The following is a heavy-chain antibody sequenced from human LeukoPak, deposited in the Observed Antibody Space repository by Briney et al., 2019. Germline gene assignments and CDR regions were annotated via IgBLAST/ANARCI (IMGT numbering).Heavy chain of an antibody. CDR2: IWYDGSNK. Sequence: PGQSLRLSCAAAGFTFSSYGVGWGRQAPGKGMEWGAVIWYDGSNKYYADSVKGRFTISRDNSKNTLYLQMTSLRAEDTAVYYCAKDLVAGRYYYYYMDGWGKGPTATVS. J-gene: IGHJ6*03. V-gene: IGHV3-33*06. CDR1: GFTFSSYG. D-gene: IGHD2-8*02. CDR3: AKDLVAGRYYYYYMDG.